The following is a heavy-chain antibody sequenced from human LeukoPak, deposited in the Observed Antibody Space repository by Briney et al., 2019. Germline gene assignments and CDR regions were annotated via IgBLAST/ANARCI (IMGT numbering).Heavy chain of an antibody. CDR2: IYTSGST. J-gene: IGHJ3*02. CDR3: ARDLGSSFISGAFDI. D-gene: IGHD6-13*01. Sequence: PSETLSLTCTVSGGSISSYYWSWIRQPAGKGLEWIGRIYTSGSTNYNPSLKGRVTMSVDTSKNQFSLKLSSVTAADTAVYYCARDLGSSFISGAFDIWGQGTMVTVSS. V-gene: IGHV4-4*07. CDR1: GGSISSYY.